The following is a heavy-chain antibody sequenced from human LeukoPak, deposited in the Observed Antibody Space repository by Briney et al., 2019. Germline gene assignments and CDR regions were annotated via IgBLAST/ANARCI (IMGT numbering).Heavy chain of an antibody. D-gene: IGHD5-24*01. V-gene: IGHV1-69*06. J-gene: IGHJ4*02. CDR3: ARGAGEDGYSYEGMLRD. Sequence: ASVKVSCKASGGTFSSYAISWVRQAPGQGLEWMGGIIPIFGTANYAQKFQGRVTITADKSTSTAYMELSSLRSEDTAVYYCARGAGEDGYSYEGMLRDWGQGTLVTVSS. CDR2: IIPIFGTA. CDR1: GGTFSSYA.